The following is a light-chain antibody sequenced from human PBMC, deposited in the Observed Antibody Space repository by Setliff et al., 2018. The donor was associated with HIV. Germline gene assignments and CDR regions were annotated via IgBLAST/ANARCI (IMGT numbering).Light chain of an antibody. Sequence: SVLTQPRSVSGSPGQSVTFSCTGSSSDIGAYNYVSWYQQHPGKAPKLIIYDVTKRPSGVPDRFSGSKSGDTAFLTISGLQSEDEADYYCCSYAGTYTYLFGTGTKVTVL. CDR2: DVT. CDR3: CSYAGTYTYL. J-gene: IGLJ1*01. CDR1: SSDIGAYNY. V-gene: IGLV2-11*01.